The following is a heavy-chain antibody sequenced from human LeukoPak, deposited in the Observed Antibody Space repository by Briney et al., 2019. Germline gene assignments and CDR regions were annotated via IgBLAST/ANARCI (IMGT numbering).Heavy chain of an antibody. J-gene: IGHJ4*02. Sequence: GASVKVSCNASGGTFSSYAISWVRQAPGQGLEWRGGIIPIFGTANYAQKFQGRVTITTDESTSTAYMELSRLRSDDTAVYYCATFYSSSWYLCGGQITTDYWGQGTLVTVSS. CDR3: ATFYSSSWYLCGGQITTDY. CDR2: IIPIFGTA. CDR1: GGTFSSYA. V-gene: IGHV1-69*05. D-gene: IGHD6-13*01.